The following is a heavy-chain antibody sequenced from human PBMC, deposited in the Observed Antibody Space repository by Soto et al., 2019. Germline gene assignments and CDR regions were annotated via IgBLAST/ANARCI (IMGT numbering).Heavy chain of an antibody. CDR3: ATDLPPYGDYVPGYYYGMDV. D-gene: IGHD4-17*01. V-gene: IGHV1-24*01. CDR1: GYTLTELS. Sequence: GASVKVSCTVSGYTLTELSMHWVRQAPGKGLEWMGGFDPEDGETIYAQKFQGRVTMTEDTSTDTAYMELSSLRSEDTAVYYCATDLPPYGDYVPGYYYGMDVWGQGTTVTVSS. CDR2: FDPEDGET. J-gene: IGHJ6*02.